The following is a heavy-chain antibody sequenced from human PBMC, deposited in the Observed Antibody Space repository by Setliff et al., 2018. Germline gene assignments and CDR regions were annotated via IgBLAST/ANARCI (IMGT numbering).Heavy chain of an antibody. CDR1: GFTFSRYW. D-gene: IGHD3-16*01. J-gene: IGHJ4*02. Sequence: GESLKISCVVSGFTFSRYWMTWVRQAPGKGLEWVANIKEDGSEKYYVDSVRGRFTMSRDNAKNSLFLQMNSLRVEDTAVYYCARDGGEYWGQGTLVTVSS. CDR3: ARDGGEY. CDR2: IKEDGSEK. V-gene: IGHV3-7*01.